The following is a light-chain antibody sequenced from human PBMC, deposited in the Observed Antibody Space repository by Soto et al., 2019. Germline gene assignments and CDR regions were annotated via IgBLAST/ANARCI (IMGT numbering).Light chain of an antibody. J-gene: IGKJ2*01. CDR2: GAS. Sequence: EVVMTQSPATLSVSPGDRATLSCRASQSVSSDLAWHQQKPGQAPRLLIYGASTRATGIPARFNGSGSGTEFTLTISSLQSADFAVYYCQHYNNWPFTFGQGTNLETK. CDR3: QHYNNWPFT. CDR1: QSVSSD. V-gene: IGKV3-15*01.